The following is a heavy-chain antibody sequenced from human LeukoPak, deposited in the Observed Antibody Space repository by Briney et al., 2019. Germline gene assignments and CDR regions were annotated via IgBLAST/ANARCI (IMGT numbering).Heavy chain of an antibody. CDR1: GFPFSSYW. V-gene: IGHV3-7*04. CDR2: IKQDGSKK. Sequence: GGSLRLSCVASGFPFSSYWMTWVRQAPGKGLEWVANIKQDGSKKSYVDSVKGRFTIARDNAKNSLYLQMNSLRAEDTAIYYCTRVGYIDEGIDYWGQGTLVTVSS. CDR3: TRVGYIDEGIDY. D-gene: IGHD5-24*01. J-gene: IGHJ4*02.